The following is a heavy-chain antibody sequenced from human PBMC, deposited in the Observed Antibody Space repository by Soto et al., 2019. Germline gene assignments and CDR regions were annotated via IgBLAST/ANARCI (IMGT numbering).Heavy chain of an antibody. J-gene: IGHJ6*02. CDR1: GYSFTGYY. Sequence: ASVKVSCKASGYSFTGYYLHWVRQAPGQGLEWLGWSNPYSGGTNYAQKFQGRVTMTRDTSISTAYMELSRLRSDDTAVYYCARLSSSGGRCGMDVWGQGTTVTVSS. CDR2: SNPYSGGT. CDR3: ARLSSSGGRCGMDV. V-gene: IGHV1-2*02. D-gene: IGHD6-6*01.